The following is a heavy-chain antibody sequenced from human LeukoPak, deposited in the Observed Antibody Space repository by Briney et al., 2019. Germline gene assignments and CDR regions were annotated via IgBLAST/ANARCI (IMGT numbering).Heavy chain of an antibody. Sequence: SETLSLTCAVYGGSFSGYYWSWIRQPPGKGLEWIGEINHSGSTNYNPSLKSRVTISVDTSKNQFSLKLSSVTAADTAVYYCAREDCSGGSCYFDYWGQGTLVTVSS. V-gene: IGHV4-34*01. J-gene: IGHJ4*02. CDR3: AREDCSGGSCYFDY. D-gene: IGHD2-15*01. CDR1: GGSFSGYY. CDR2: INHSGST.